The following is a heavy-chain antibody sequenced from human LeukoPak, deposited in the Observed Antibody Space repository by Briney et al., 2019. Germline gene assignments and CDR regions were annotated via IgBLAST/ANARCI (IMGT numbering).Heavy chain of an antibody. D-gene: IGHD3-16*01. V-gene: IGHV4-38-2*02. J-gene: IGHJ5*02. CDR2: IYHSGST. CDR1: GYSISRGYY. Sequence: SETLSLTCTVSGYSISRGYYWGWIRQPPGKGREWIGSIYHSGSTYYNPSLKSRVTISVDTSKNQFSLKLSSVTAADTAVYYCARGSTISIGGWFDPWGQGTLVTVSS. CDR3: ARGSTISIGGWFDP.